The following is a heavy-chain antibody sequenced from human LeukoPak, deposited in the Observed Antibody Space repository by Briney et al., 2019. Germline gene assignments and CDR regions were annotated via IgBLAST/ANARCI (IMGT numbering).Heavy chain of an antibody. V-gene: IGHV3-9*01. J-gene: IGHJ4*02. D-gene: IGHD1-26*01. CDR2: ISWNSGSI. CDR3: AREGGRSPLMYYFDC. CDR1: GFTFDDYA. Sequence: PGRSLRLSCAASGFTFDDYAMHWVRQAPGKGLEWVSGISWNSGSIGYADSVKGRFTISRDNAKNSLYLQMNSLTAEDTAVYYCAREGGRSPLMYYFDCWGQGNRVTVSS.